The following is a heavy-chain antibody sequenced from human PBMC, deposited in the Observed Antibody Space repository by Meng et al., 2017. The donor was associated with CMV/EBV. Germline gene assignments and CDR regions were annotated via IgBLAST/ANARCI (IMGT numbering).Heavy chain of an antibody. CDR3: ARAGQEYSSSWYGFDY. Sequence: YTFTGYYMHWVRQAPGQGLEWMGIINPSGGSTSYAQKFQGRVTMTRDTSTSTVYMELSSLRSEDTAVYYCARAGQEYSSSWYGFDYWGQGTLVTVSS. V-gene: IGHV1-46*01. D-gene: IGHD6-13*01. J-gene: IGHJ4*02. CDR2: INPSGGST. CDR1: YTFTGYY.